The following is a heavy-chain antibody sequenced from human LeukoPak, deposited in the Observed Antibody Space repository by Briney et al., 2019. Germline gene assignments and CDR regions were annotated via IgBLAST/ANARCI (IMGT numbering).Heavy chain of an antibody. J-gene: IGHJ4*02. Sequence: ASVKVSCKASGYTFTSYDINWVRQATGQGLEWMGWMNPNSGNTGYAQKFQGRVTMTRNTSISTAYMELSSLRSEDTAVYYCARSSSWDPPYYFDYWGQGTLVTVSS. D-gene: IGHD6-13*01. CDR1: GYTFTSYD. V-gene: IGHV1-8*01. CDR3: ARSSSWDPPYYFDY. CDR2: MNPNSGNT.